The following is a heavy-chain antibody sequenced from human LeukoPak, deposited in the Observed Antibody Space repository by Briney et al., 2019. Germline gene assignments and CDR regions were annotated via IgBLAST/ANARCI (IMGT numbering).Heavy chain of an antibody. CDR1: GFTVSSNY. Sequence: PGGSLRLSCAASGFTVSSNYMSWVRQAPGEGLEWVSVIYSGGSTYYADSVKGRFTISRDNSKNTLYLQMNSLRAEDTAVYYCIADTPPWNPYGFDYWGQGVLVTVSS. CDR3: IADTPPWNPYGFDY. J-gene: IGHJ4*02. D-gene: IGHD1-1*01. CDR2: IYSGGST. V-gene: IGHV3-53*01.